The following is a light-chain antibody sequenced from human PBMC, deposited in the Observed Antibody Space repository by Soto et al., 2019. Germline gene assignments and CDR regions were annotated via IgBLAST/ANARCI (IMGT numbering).Light chain of an antibody. Sequence: DIVLTQHPLSLSVITGQPASISCKSSHSLLHSDGKTYLYWYLQKPGQPPQLLIYEVSNRVSGVPDRFSGSGSGTDFTLEISRVETDDVGIYYCMQSTQLPPTFGQGTLLEIK. CDR1: HSLLHSDGKTY. CDR3: MQSTQLPPT. CDR2: EVS. J-gene: IGKJ5*01. V-gene: IGKV2D-29*01.